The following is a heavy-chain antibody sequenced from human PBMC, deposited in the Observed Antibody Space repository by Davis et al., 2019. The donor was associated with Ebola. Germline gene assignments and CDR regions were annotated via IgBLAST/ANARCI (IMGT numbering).Heavy chain of an antibody. J-gene: IGHJ6*03. CDR3: VKSTSSSPYYYYYMDV. D-gene: IGHD2-2*01. Sequence: GGSLRLSCSASGFTFSSYAMHWVRQAPGKGLEYVSAISSNGGSTYYADSVKGRFTISRDNSKNTLYLQMSSLRAEDTAVYYCVKSTSSSPYYYYYMDVWGKGTTVTVSS. V-gene: IGHV3-64D*06. CDR1: GFTFSSYA. CDR2: ISSNGGST.